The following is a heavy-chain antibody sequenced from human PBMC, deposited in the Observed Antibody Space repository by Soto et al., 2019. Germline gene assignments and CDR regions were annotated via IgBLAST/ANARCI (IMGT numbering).Heavy chain of an antibody. CDR2: ISYDGSNK. D-gene: IGHD4-17*01. CDR1: GFTFSSYG. Sequence: QVQLVESGGGVVQPGRSLRLSCAASGFTFSSYGMHWVRQAPGKGLEWVAVISYDGSNKYYADSVKGRFTISRDNSKKALYLQMNSLRAEDTAVYYCAKDGRATVTTDYYYGMDVWGQGTTVTVSS. CDR3: AKDGRATVTTDYYYGMDV. V-gene: IGHV3-30*18. J-gene: IGHJ6*02.